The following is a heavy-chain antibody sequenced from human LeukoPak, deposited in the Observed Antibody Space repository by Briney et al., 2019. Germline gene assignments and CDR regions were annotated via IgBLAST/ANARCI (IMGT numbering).Heavy chain of an antibody. Sequence: PSETLSLTCTVSGYSISSGYYWGWIRQPPGKGLEWIGSIYHSGSTYCNPSLKSRVTISVDTSKNQFSLKLSSVTAADTAVYYCARDKTGTTPYDAFDIWGQGTMVTVSS. CDR2: IYHSGST. J-gene: IGHJ3*02. CDR3: ARDKTGTTPYDAFDI. D-gene: IGHD1-7*01. CDR1: GYSISSGYY. V-gene: IGHV4-38-2*02.